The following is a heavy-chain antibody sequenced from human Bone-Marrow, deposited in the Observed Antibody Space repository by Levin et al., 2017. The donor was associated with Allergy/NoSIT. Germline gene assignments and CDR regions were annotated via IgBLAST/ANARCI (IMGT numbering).Heavy chain of an antibody. V-gene: IGHV3-21*01. J-gene: IGHJ6*02. CDR3: ARDTSPSDYYYGMDV. CDR2: ISSDSSYI. CDR1: GFTFSSYT. D-gene: IGHD2-2*01. Sequence: SGGSLRLSCVASGFTFSSYTMNWVRQAPGRGLEWVSSISSDSSYIKSADSVKGRVSISRDNAKNSLYLEMHSLRVEDTGTYYCARDTSPSDYYYGMDVWGQGTTVTVSS.